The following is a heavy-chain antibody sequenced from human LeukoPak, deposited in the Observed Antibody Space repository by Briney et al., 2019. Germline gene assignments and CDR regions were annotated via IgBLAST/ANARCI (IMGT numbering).Heavy chain of an antibody. CDR1: GFTFSSYA. D-gene: IGHD3-3*01. V-gene: IGHV3-30*14. CDR2: ISYDGSNK. CDR3: ARGEWLSPFDY. Sequence: PGRSLRLSCAASGFTFSSYAMHWVRQAPGKGLEWVAVISYDGSNKYYADSVKGRFTISRDNSKNTLYLQMNSLRAEDTAVYYCARGEWLSPFDYWGQGTLVTVSS. J-gene: IGHJ4*02.